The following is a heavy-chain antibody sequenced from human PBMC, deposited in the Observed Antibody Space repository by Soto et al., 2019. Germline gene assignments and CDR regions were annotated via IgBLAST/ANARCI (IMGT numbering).Heavy chain of an antibody. CDR1: GYNFASYW. CDR2: IDPIDSYT. CDR3: ARRYCSSASCPRNYYGMDV. V-gene: IGHV5-10-1*01. D-gene: IGHD2-2*01. Sequence: PGESLKISCQGSGYNFASYWISWVRQMPGKGLEWMGRIDPIDSYTNYSPSFQGHVTISADKSISTAYLQWSSLKASDTAMYYCARRYCSSASCPRNYYGMDVWGQGTTVTSP. J-gene: IGHJ6*02.